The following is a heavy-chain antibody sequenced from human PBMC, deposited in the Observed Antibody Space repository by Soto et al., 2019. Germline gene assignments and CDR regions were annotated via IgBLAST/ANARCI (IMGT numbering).Heavy chain of an antibody. V-gene: IGHV3-23*01. J-gene: IGHJ4*02. D-gene: IGHD4-17*01. CDR2: ITGSGGST. CDR1: GFTFSTYA. CDR3: AKDRYGDYGGIDY. Sequence: EVQLLESGGGLVQPGGSLRLSCAASGFTFSTYAMIWVRQAPGKGLEWVSVITGSGGSTYYADSVKGRFTISRDTSKNPVFLQMNSLRAEDTAVYYCAKDRYGDYGGIDYWGQGTMVTVS.